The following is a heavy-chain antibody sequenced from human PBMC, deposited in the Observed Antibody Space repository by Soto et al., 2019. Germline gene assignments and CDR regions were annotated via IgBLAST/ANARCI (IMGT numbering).Heavy chain of an antibody. D-gene: IGHD6-25*01. Sequence: EVQLVESGGGLVQPGGSLRLSCAASGFTFSDHYMDWVRQAPGKGLEWVGRIKNKANSYTTEYAASVKGRFTITRADSQHSLDLQMNSLKTEDTAVDYCARVRSGVTTRLFDYWGQGTLVTVSS. CDR1: GFTFSDHY. CDR3: ARVRSGVTTRLFDY. V-gene: IGHV3-72*01. J-gene: IGHJ4*02. CDR2: IKNKANSYTT.